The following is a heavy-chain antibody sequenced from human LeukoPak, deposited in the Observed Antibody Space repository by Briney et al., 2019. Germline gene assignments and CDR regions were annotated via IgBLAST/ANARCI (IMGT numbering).Heavy chain of an antibody. D-gene: IGHD5-18*01. CDR1: GGSFSGYY. V-gene: IGHV4-34*01. Sequence: SETLSLTCAVYGGSFSGYYWSWIRQPPGKGLEWIGEINHSGSTNYNPSLKSRVTISVDTSKNQFSLKLSSVTAADTAVYYCARGGYSYGSYVYWGQGTLVTVSS. CDR3: ARGGYSYGSYVY. J-gene: IGHJ4*02. CDR2: INHSGST.